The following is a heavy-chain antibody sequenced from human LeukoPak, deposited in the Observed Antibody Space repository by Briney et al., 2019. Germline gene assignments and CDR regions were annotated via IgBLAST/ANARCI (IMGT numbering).Heavy chain of an antibody. V-gene: IGHV3-30*04. CDR3: ARPLNYDILTGYLDY. CDR1: GFTFSSYA. Sequence: GRSLRLSCAASGFTFSSYAMHWVRQAPGKGLEWVAVISYDGSNKYYAGSVKGRFTISRDNSKNTLYLQMNSLRAEDTAVYYCARPLNYDILTGYLDYWGQGTLVTVSS. D-gene: IGHD3-9*01. CDR2: ISYDGSNK. J-gene: IGHJ4*02.